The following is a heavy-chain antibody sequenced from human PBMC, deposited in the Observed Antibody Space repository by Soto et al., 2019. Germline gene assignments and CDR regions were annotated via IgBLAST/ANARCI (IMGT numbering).Heavy chain of an antibody. V-gene: IGHV3-30*18. CDR1: GFTFSSYG. J-gene: IGHJ6*02. CDR3: AKDRSSSSFLRYYYYGMDV. D-gene: IGHD6-13*01. Sequence: HPGGSLRLSCAASGFTFSSYGMHWVRQAPGKGLEWVAVISYDGSNKYYADSVKGRFTISRDNSKNTLYLQMNSLRAEDTAVYYCAKDRSSSSFLRYYYYGMDVWGHGTTVTVSS. CDR2: ISYDGSNK.